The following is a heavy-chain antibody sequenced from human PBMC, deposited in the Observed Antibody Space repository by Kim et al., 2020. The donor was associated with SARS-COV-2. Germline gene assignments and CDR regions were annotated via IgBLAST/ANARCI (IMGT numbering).Heavy chain of an antibody. CDR3: ASRVAAAGISYYYYGMDV. J-gene: IGHJ6*01. V-gene: IGHV3-53*04. CDR2: IYSGGST. D-gene: IGHD6-13*01. Sequence: GGSLRLSCAASGFTVSSNYMSWVRQAPGKGLEWVSVIYSGGSTYYADSVKGRFTISRHNSKNTLYLQMNSLRAEDTAVYYCASRVAAAGISYYYYGMDVWGQGTTGTVS. CDR1: GFTVSSNY.